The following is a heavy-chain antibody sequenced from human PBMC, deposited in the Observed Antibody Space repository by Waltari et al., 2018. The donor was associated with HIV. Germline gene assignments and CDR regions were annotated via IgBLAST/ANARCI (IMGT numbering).Heavy chain of an antibody. J-gene: IGHJ4*02. D-gene: IGHD3-10*01. V-gene: IGHV3-20*04. CDR3: VRGWLSSGDF. Sequence: EVQLVESGGGVVRPGGSLRLSCAVSGFRVEEHGMRWVRQVPGKGLEWISGINWNVDSIGYGCSVKGRFAISRDNAKSLLYLQMNNLRTEDMALYYCVRGWLSSGDFWGQGTLVTVSS. CDR1: GFRVEEHG. CDR2: INWNVDSI.